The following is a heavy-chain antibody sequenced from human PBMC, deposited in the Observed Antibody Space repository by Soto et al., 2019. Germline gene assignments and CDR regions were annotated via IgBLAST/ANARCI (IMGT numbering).Heavy chain of an antibody. CDR2: INHSGTT. D-gene: IGHD2-2*01. CDR1: GGSFSGYY. Sequence: PSETLSLTCAVYGGSFSGYYWNYIRQPPGKGLEWIGEINHSGTTNYNPSFKSRVTISVDTSKNQFSLKLRSVTAADTAVYYCARGYGLPADRRPQGDWFDPWGQGTLVTVSS. J-gene: IGHJ5*02. V-gene: IGHV4-34*01. CDR3: ARGYGLPADRRPQGDWFDP.